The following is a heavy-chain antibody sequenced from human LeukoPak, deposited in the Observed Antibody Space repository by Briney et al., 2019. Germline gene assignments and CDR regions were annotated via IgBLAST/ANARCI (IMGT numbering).Heavy chain of an antibody. Sequence: GGSLRLSCAASGPTFSSSGMSWVRQAPGKGLEWVAFIRYDGSNKYYADSVKGRFTISRDNSKNTLYLRIYSLRAQAPAVYSGADGGHYSKQQTHLTRYYFYMDVWGKGTAVTVSS. D-gene: IGHD2-21*01. J-gene: IGHJ6*03. CDR3: ADGGHYSKQQTHLTRYYFYMDV. CDR2: IRYDGSNK. V-gene: IGHV3-30*02. CDR1: GPTFSSSG.